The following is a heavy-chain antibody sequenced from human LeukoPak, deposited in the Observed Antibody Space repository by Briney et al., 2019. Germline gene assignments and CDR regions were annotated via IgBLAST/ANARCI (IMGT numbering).Heavy chain of an antibody. CDR2: IYTSGST. V-gene: IGHV4-4*07. CDR1: GGSINSYY. Sequence: SETLSLTCIVSGGSINSYYWSWIRQPAGKGLEWIGRIYTSGSTNYNPSLKSRVTISVDTSKNQFSLKLTSVTAADTAVYYCARVDYSNRVDYWGQGTLVSVSS. D-gene: IGHD4-11*01. CDR3: ARVDYSNRVDY. J-gene: IGHJ4*02.